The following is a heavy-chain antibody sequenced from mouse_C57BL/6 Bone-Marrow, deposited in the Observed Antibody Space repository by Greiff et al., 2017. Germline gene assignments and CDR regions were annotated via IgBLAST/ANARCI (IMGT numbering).Heavy chain of an antibody. V-gene: IGHV4-1*01. CDR3: AIESSYYFDY. CDR2: INTDSSTL. CDR1: GLDFSRYW. J-gene: IGHJ2*01. Sequence: EVQLVESGGGLVPPGGSLKLSCAASGLDFSRYWMSWVRRAPGKGLEWLGEINTDSSTLNYAPSLKDKFIISRDNAKNTLYLQMSKVSAEDTALYYCAIESSYYFDYGGKGTTLTVSS.